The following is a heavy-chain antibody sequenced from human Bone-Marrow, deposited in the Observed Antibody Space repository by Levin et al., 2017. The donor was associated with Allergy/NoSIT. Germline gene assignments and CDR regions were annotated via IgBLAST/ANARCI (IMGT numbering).Heavy chain of an antibody. CDR2: IYYSGST. D-gene: IGHD2-21*02. CDR3: ARHDYCGGDGYYFDY. V-gene: IGHV4-39*01. J-gene: IGHJ4*02. CDR1: GGSISSISYY. Sequence: SETLSLTCTVSGGSISSISYYWGWIRQPPGTGLEWIGSIYYSGSTYYNPSLKSRVTISVDTSKNQFSLKLSSVTAADTAVFYCARHDYCGGDGYYFDYWGQGTLVTVSS.